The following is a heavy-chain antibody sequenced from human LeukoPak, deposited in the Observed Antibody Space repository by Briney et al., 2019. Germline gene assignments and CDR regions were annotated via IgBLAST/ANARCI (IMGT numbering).Heavy chain of an antibody. V-gene: IGHV4-59*01. CDR2: IYYSGST. J-gene: IGHJ5*02. CDR1: GGSISSYY. Sequence: SETLSLTCTVSGGSISSYYWSWIRQPPGKGLEWIGYIYYSGSTNYNPSLRSRVTISADTSNNHLSLRLSSVTAADTAVYYCARVLGSWSRNNWLDPWGQGTLVTVSS. CDR3: ARVLGSWSRNNWLDP. D-gene: IGHD6-13*01.